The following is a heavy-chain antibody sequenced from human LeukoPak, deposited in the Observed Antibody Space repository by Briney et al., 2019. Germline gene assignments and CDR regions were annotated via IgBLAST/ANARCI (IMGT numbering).Heavy chain of an antibody. D-gene: IGHD5-24*01. Sequence: SETLSLTCAVYGGSFSGYYWSWIRQPPGKGLEWIGEINHSGSTNYNPSLKSRVTISVDTSKNQFSLKLSSVTAADTAVYSCAGWGDGYNFGYWGQGTLVTVSS. CDR2: INHSGST. CDR1: GGSFSGYY. V-gene: IGHV4-34*01. J-gene: IGHJ4*02. CDR3: AGWGDGYNFGY.